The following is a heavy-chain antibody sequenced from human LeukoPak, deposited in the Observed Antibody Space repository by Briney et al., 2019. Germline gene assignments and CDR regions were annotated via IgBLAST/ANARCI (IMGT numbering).Heavy chain of an antibody. CDR2: ISSSSSYI. D-gene: IGHD6-13*01. Sequence: GGSLRLSCAASGFTFSSYIMNWVRQAPGKGLEWVSSISSSSSYIYYADSVKGRFTISRDNAKNSLYLQMNSLRAEDTAVYYCARAPEGIAAAGTSSMRYYYYMDVWGKGTTVTVSS. CDR3: ARAPEGIAAAGTSSMRYYYYMDV. J-gene: IGHJ6*03. V-gene: IGHV3-21*01. CDR1: GFTFSSYI.